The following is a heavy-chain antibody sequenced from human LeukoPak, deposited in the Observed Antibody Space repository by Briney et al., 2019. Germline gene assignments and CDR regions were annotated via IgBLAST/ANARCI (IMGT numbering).Heavy chain of an antibody. J-gene: IGHJ4*02. Sequence: SETLSLTCAVYGGSFSGYYWSWIRQPPGKGLEWVGEINHSGSTNYNSSLKRRVTISVDTSKNQFSLKLSSVTAADTAVYYCARGSSSWGIGYWGQGTLVTVSS. CDR1: GGSFSGYY. CDR2: INHSGST. V-gene: IGHV4-34*01. CDR3: ARGSSSWGIGY. D-gene: IGHD6-13*01.